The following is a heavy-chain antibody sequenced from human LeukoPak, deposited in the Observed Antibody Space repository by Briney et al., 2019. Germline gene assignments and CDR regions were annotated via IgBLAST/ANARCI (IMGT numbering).Heavy chain of an antibody. Sequence: SETLSLTCAVYGGSFSGYYWTWIRQPPGKGLEWIGEINHSGSTSYNPSLKSRVTISVDTSNNQFSLKPSSVTAADTAVYYCARRLDLWGRGTLVTVSS. J-gene: IGHJ2*01. CDR3: ARRLDL. V-gene: IGHV4-34*01. CDR1: GGSFSGYY. CDR2: INHSGST.